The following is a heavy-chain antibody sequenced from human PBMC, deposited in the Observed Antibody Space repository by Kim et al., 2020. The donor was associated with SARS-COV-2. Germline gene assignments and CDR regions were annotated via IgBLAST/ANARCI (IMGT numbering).Heavy chain of an antibody. CDR1: GFIFSSYT. V-gene: IGHV3-23*01. CDR2: ISGGAFST. D-gene: IGHD2-15*01. J-gene: IGHJ3*01. Sequence: GGSLRLSCAASGFIFSSYTMHWVRQAPGKGLEWVSTISGGAFSTYYADSVKGRFTISRDNSKNMLYLQMSSLRAEDTAVYYCARRRGVLVVGARREGAFHAWGQGTIVTVSS. CDR3: ARRRGVLVVGARREGAFHA.